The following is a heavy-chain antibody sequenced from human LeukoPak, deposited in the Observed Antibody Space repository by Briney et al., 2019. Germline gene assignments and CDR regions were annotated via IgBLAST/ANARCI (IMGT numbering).Heavy chain of an antibody. V-gene: IGHV4-59*01. CDR3: ARVRGDFETD. J-gene: IGHJ1*01. D-gene: IGHD3-16*01. CDR1: GGSISSYY. Sequence: PSETLSLTCSVSGGSISSYYWTWIRQPPRKGLEWIGYRYYSGSTTYNPSLKSRVTISVDTSKSQFSLKLISVTAADTAIDYCARVRGDFETDWGQGTRVTVSS. CDR2: RYYSGST.